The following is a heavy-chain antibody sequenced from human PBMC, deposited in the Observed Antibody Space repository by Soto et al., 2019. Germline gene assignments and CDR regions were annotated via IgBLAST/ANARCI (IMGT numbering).Heavy chain of an antibody. J-gene: IGHJ4*02. CDR1: GGSISSSSYY. CDR3: ALIIRGVTGTTSGKNFDY. CDR2: IYYSGST. Sequence: QLQLQESGPGLVKPSETLSLTCTVSGGSISSSSYYWGWIRQPPGKGLEWIGSIYYSGSTYYNPSLKSRVTISVDTSKNQFSLKLSSVTAADTAVYYCALIIRGVTGTTSGKNFDYWGQGTLVTVSS. V-gene: IGHV4-39*01. D-gene: IGHD1-7*01.